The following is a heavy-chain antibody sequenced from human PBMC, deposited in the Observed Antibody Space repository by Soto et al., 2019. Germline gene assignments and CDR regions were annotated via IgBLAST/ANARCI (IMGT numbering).Heavy chain of an antibody. CDR3: ARESHDILTGPPWVWYFDL. V-gene: IGHV4-34*01. CDR1: GGSFSGYY. J-gene: IGHJ2*01. CDR2: INDRGSI. D-gene: IGHD3-9*01. Sequence: QVQLQQWGAGPLKPLETLSLTCGVSGGSFSGYYWAWIRQSPGKGLEWIGEINDRGSINYNPSLKSRFSISVDTSKNHSALYLRSVTAADTAVYYCARESHDILTGPPWVWYFDLWGRGILVTVSS.